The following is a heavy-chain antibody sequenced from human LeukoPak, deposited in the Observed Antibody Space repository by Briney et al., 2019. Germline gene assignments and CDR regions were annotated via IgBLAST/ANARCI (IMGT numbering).Heavy chain of an antibody. CDR2: VNGYNGNT. CDR1: GYSFTNYG. J-gene: IGHJ4*02. CDR3: ARGLWAGSGSYYDFDY. Sequence: GASVKVSCKASGYSFTNYGISWVRQAPGQGLEWVGWVNGYNGNTNYAQKLQGRVTMTTDTSTSTAYMELRSLRSDDTAVYYCARGLWAGSGSYYDFDYWGQGTLVTVSS. D-gene: IGHD3-10*01. V-gene: IGHV1-18*01.